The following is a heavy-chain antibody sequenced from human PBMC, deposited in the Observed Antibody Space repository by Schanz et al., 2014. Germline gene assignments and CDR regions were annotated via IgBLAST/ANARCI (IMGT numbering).Heavy chain of an antibody. CDR3: AKGMGYCSGGTCYDYYYYGLDV. CDR1: GFTVSSNH. J-gene: IGHJ6*02. CDR2: IYSGIGA. Sequence: EGQLAESGGGLVQPGGSLRLSCAVSGFTVSSNHMSWVRQAPGKGLEWVSVIYSGIGAYYADSVKDRFTVSRDNSKNTVDLQMNSLSADDTAVFYCAKGMGYCSGGTCYDYYYYGLDVWGQGTTVTVSS. V-gene: IGHV3-66*01. D-gene: IGHD2-15*01.